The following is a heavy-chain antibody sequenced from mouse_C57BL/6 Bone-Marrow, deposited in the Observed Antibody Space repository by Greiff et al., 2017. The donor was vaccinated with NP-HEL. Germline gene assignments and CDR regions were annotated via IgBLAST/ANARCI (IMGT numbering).Heavy chain of an antibody. J-gene: IGHJ3*01. Sequence: VQLQQSGAELVRPGASVKLSCTASGFNIKDDYMHWVKQRPEQGLEWIGWIDPENGDTEYASKFQGKATITADTSSNTAYLQLSSLTSEDTAVYYWTTSPITTVVAEAYWGQGTLVTVSA. CDR2: IDPENGDT. D-gene: IGHD1-1*01. CDR1: GFNIKDDY. CDR3: TTSPITTVVAEAY. V-gene: IGHV14-4*01.